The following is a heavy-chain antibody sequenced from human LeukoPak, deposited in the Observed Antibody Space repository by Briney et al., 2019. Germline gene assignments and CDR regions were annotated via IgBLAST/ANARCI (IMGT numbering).Heavy chain of an antibody. CDR2: IKNDGAVK. CDR3: ARANSGYDFLIDP. D-gene: IGHD5-12*01. V-gene: IGHV3-7*01. Sequence: PGGSLRLSCAASGFTFSSYGMTWVRQAPGKGLEWVANIKNDGAVKNYVDSVKGRFTISRDNAKNSLYLQMNSLRAEDTAVYYCARANSGYDFLIDPWGQGTLVTVSS. J-gene: IGHJ5*02. CDR1: GFTFSSYG.